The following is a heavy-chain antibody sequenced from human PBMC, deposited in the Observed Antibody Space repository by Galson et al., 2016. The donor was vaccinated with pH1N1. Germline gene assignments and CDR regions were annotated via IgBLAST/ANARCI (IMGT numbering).Heavy chain of an antibody. Sequence: SVKVSCKASGGVFNSYSISWVRQAPGRGLEWMGGIIPLSDAARHPQKFQGGVTITTVRSTMTTYMEMSGLRSEDTAVYYCAKWGGRNAFDIRGQGTMVTVSS. CDR1: GGVFNSYS. D-gene: IGHD3-16*01. J-gene: IGHJ3*02. V-gene: IGHV1-69*05. CDR2: IIPLSDAA. CDR3: AKWGGRNAFDI.